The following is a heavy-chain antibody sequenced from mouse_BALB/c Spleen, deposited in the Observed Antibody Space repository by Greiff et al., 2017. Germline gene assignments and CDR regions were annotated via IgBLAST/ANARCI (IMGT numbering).Heavy chain of an antibody. CDR2: IDPENGDT. J-gene: IGHJ3*01. CDR1: GFNIKDYY. Sequence: VHVKQSGAELVRSGASVKLSCTASGFNIKDYYMHWVKQRPEQGLEWIGWIDPENGDTEYAPKFQGKATMTADTSSNTAYLQLSSLTSEDTAVYYCNAGRLRVAYWGQGTLVTVSA. CDR3: NAGRLRVAY. D-gene: IGHD1-2*01. V-gene: IGHV14-4*02.